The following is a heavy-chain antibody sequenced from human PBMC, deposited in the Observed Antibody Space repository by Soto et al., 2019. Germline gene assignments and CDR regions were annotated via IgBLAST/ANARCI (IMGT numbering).Heavy chain of an antibody. CDR3: ARKGMVGDTRGYYWNY. D-gene: IGHD1-7*01. CDR2: TSYDGTDK. J-gene: IGHJ4*02. Sequence: QVQLVESGGGVVQPGRSLRLSCAASGFTFTNYAMHWVRQAPGKGLEWVAFTSYDGTDKNHADSVKGRFTSTRDNSKNTLYKNISSLRAEDTAVYYCARKGMVGDTRGYYWNYGGQGTLVTVSS. CDR1: GFTFTNYA. V-gene: IGHV3-30-3*01.